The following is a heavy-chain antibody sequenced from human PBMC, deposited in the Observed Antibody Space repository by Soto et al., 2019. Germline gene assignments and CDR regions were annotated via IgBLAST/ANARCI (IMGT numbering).Heavy chain of an antibody. Sequence: QVQLVQSGAEVKKPGASVKVSCKASGYTFASYAMHWVRQAPGQRLEWMGWINAGNGNTKYSQKFQGRVTITRDTSASTAYMALSSLRSEDTAVYYCARGLVLRGAFDIWGQGTMVTVSS. CDR3: ARGLVLRGAFDI. V-gene: IGHV1-3*01. D-gene: IGHD3-3*01. CDR2: INAGNGNT. CDR1: GYTFASYA. J-gene: IGHJ3*02.